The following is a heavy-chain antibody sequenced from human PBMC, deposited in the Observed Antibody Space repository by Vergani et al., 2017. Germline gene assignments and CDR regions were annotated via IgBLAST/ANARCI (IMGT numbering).Heavy chain of an antibody. J-gene: IGHJ4*02. Sequence: QVQLQESGPGLVKPSETLSLTCTVSGGSISSYYWSWIRQPPGTGLEWIGYIYYSGSTNYNPSLKSRVTISVDTSKNQFSLKLSSVTAADTAVYYCARAPYYYDSSGYYPSYYFDYWGQGTLVTVSS. CDR2: IYYSGST. CDR3: ARAPYYYDSSGYYPSYYFDY. V-gene: IGHV4-59*01. D-gene: IGHD3-22*01. CDR1: GGSISSYY.